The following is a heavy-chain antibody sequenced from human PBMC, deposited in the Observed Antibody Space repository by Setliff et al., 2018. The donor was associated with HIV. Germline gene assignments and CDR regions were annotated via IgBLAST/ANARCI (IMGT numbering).Heavy chain of an antibody. D-gene: IGHD3-10*01. V-gene: IGHV3-74*01. CDR2: IKTDGSII. J-gene: IGHJ6*02. CDR3: ARKLRPGHGVDV. Sequence: AGGSLRLSCAASGFTFTSYWMIWVRQAPGKGLVWVSRIKTDGSIITYADAVQGRFTISRDNAKNMLFLQMNSLRADDTATYYCARKLRPGHGVDVWGQGTTVTVSS. CDR1: GFTFTSYW.